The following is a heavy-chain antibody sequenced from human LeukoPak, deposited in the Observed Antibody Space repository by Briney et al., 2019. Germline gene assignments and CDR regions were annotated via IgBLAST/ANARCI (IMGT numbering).Heavy chain of an antibody. Sequence: GGSLRLSCAASGFTFSSYWMNWARQAPGKGLEWVASINHNGNVNYYVDSVKGRFTISRDNAKNSLYLQMSNLRAEDTAVYSCARGGGLDIWGQGATVTVSS. J-gene: IGHJ6*02. V-gene: IGHV3-7*03. D-gene: IGHD3-16*01. CDR2: INHNGNVN. CDR3: ARGGGLDI. CDR1: GFTFSSYW.